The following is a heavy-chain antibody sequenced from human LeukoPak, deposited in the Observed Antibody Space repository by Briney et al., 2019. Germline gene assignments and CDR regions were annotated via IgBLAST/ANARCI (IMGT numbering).Heavy chain of an antibody. CDR3: ARHHLEWELRGCNAFDI. CDR1: GGSISSYD. CDR2: IYYSGST. V-gene: IGHV4-59*08. D-gene: IGHD1-26*01. Sequence: SETLSLTRTVSGGSISSYDWSWIRQPPGKGLEWIGYIYYSGSTNYNPSLKSRVTISVDTSKNQFSLKLSSVTAADTAVYYCARHHLEWELRGCNAFDIWGQGTVVTVSS. J-gene: IGHJ3*02.